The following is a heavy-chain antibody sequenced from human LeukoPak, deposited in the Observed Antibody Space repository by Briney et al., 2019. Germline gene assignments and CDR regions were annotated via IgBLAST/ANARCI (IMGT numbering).Heavy chain of an antibody. V-gene: IGHV4-30-2*03. CDR3: ARHSNLHPYYYFDY. J-gene: IGHJ4*02. CDR1: GGSFSSGTYS. CDR2: IYYTGST. D-gene: IGHD2-21*01. Sequence: PSETLSLTCAVSGGSFSSGTYSWSWVRQPPGKGLEWIGSIYYTGSTDYNPSLKSRVTISVDTSKNQFSLKLSSVTAADTAVYYCARHSNLHPYYYFDYWGQGTLVTVSS.